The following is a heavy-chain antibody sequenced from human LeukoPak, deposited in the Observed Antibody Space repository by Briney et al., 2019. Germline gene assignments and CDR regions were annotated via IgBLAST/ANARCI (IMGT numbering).Heavy chain of an antibody. CDR2: IYPGDSDT. V-gene: IGHV5-51*01. J-gene: IGHJ4*02. CDR3: ARQGVERYCSSTSCLEMGY. D-gene: IGHD2-2*01. Sequence: GESLKISCKGSGYSFTSYWIGWVRQMPGKGLEWMGIIYPGDSDTRYSPSFQGQVTISADKSISTAYLQWSSLKASDTAMYYCARQGVERYCSSTSCLEMGYWGQGTLVTVSS. CDR1: GYSFTSYW.